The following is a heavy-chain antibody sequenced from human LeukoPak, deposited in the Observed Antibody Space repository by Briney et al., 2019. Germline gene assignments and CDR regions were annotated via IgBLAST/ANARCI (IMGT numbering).Heavy chain of an antibody. J-gene: IGHJ3*01. CDR2: IYPGDSDT. CDR3: AVPARCSGGACYSRDAFDF. Sequence: GESPKISCKASGYSFTNYWIGWVRQMPGKGLEWMGLIYPGDSDTRYCPSCQGQVTISADKSISTAYLQWSSLQASDTAIYYCAVPARCSGGACYSRDAFDFWGQGTMVTVSS. CDR1: GYSFTNYW. V-gene: IGHV5-51*01. D-gene: IGHD2-15*01.